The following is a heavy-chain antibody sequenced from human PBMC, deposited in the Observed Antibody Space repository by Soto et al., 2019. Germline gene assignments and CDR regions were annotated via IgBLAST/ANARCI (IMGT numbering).Heavy chain of an antibody. V-gene: IGHV4-59*01. Sequence: PSETLSLTCTVSGGSISSYSWCWIRQPPGKGLEWIGYIYYSGSTNYNPSLKSRVTISVDTSKNQFSLKLSSVTAADTAVYYCARVITIPHSCFDPWCQGTLGTVSS. CDR3: ARVITIPHSCFDP. J-gene: IGHJ5*02. CDR2: IYYSGST. D-gene: IGHD3-3*01. CDR1: GGSISSYS.